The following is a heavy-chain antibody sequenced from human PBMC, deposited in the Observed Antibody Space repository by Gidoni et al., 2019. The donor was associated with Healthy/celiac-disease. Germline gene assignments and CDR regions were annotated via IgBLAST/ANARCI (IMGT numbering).Heavy chain of an antibody. CDR2: ISGSGGST. CDR1: GFTFSSYA. D-gene: IGHD2-2*01. Sequence: EVQLLESGGGLVQPGGSLRLSCAASGFTFSSYAMSWVRQAPGKGLGWVSAISGSGGSTYYADSVKGRFTISRDNSKNTLYLQMNSLRAEDTAVYYCANLGCSSTSCPLDYWGQGTLVTVSS. V-gene: IGHV3-23*01. J-gene: IGHJ4*02. CDR3: ANLGCSSTSCPLDY.